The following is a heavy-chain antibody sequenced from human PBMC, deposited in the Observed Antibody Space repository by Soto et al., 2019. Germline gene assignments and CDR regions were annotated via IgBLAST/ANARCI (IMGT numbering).Heavy chain of an antibody. Sequence: SETLSLTCTVSGGSISSGDYYWSWIRQPPGKGLEWIGYIYYSGSTYYNPSLKSRVTISVDTSKHQFSLKLSSVTAADTAVYYCARSYSSSSGWFDAWGQGTLVTVSS. CDR3: ARSYSSSSGWFDA. D-gene: IGHD6-6*01. CDR2: IYYSGST. J-gene: IGHJ5*02. CDR1: GGSISSGDYY. V-gene: IGHV4-30-4*01.